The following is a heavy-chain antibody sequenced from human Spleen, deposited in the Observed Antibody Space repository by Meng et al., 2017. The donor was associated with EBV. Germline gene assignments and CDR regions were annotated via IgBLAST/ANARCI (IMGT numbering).Heavy chain of an antibody. Sequence: GRLQGSGPGLVKPSGTLSLTCAVSGGSISSSNWWSWVRQTPGKGLEWIGEIYHSGSTSYNPSLESRVTISVDKSKNQIFLKLRSVTAADTAVYYCAQRERWGLDPWGQGTLVTVSS. CDR3: AQRERWGLDP. V-gene: IGHV4-4*02. D-gene: IGHD3-16*01. CDR1: GGSISSSNW. J-gene: IGHJ5*02. CDR2: IYHSGST.